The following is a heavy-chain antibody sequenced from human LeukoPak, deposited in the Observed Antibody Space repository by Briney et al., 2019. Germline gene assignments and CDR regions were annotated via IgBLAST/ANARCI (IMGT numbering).Heavy chain of an antibody. Sequence: PSETLSLTYTVSGGSISSGSYYWSWIRQPAGKGLEWIGRIYTSGSTNYNPSLKSRATISVDTSKNQFSLKLSSVTAADTAVYYCATELYYDILTGYVDDYWGQGTLVTVSS. CDR1: GGSISSGSYY. V-gene: IGHV4-61*02. CDR2: IYTSGST. J-gene: IGHJ4*02. D-gene: IGHD3-9*01. CDR3: ATELYYDILTGYVDDY.